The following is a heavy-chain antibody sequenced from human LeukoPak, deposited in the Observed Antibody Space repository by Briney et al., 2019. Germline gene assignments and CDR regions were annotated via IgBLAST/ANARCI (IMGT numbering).Heavy chain of an antibody. J-gene: IGHJ4*02. Sequence: SETLSLTCAVYGGSFSGYYWNWIRQPPGKALEWIGEIHHSGITNYNPSLKSRVSISADTSKNQFSLKMNSVTAADTAVYYCARGSSFYDTTGYSDFWGQGTLVTVSA. CDR3: ARGSSFYDTTGYSDF. CDR2: IHHSGIT. CDR1: GGSFSGYY. V-gene: IGHV4-34*01. D-gene: IGHD3-22*01.